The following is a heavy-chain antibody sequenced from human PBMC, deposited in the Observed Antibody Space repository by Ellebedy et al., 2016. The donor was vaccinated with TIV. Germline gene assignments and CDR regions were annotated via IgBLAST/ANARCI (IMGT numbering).Heavy chain of an antibody. CDR2: MYYSGRT. CDR1: GGAISSYY. Sequence: SETLSLTXTVSGGAISSYYWSWIRQPPGKGLEWIGYMYYSGRTNYNPSLNSRVTISVDTSKNQFSLKLSSVTAADTAVYYCARDGVPYQLLYWYFDLWGRGTLATVSS. CDR3: ARDGVPYQLLYWYFDL. V-gene: IGHV4-59*01. D-gene: IGHD2-2*01. J-gene: IGHJ2*01.